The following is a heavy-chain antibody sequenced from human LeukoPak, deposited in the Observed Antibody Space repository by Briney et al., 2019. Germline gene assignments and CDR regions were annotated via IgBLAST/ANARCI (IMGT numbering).Heavy chain of an antibody. CDR1: GGSVSSGGYY. V-gene: IGHV4-61*08. CDR2: IYYSGST. CDR3: ARAHDNYDSSGYYPPSDLGYYFDY. D-gene: IGHD3-22*01. J-gene: IGHJ4*02. Sequence: SETLSLTCTVSGGSVSSGGYYWSWIRQPPGKGLEWIGYIYYSGSTNYNPSLKSRVTISVDTSKNQFSLKLSSVTAADTAAYYCARAHDNYDSSGYYPPSDLGYYFDYWGQGTLVTVSS.